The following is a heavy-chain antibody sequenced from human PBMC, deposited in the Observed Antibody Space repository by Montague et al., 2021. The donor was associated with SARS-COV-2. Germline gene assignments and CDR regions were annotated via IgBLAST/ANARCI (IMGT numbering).Heavy chain of an antibody. D-gene: IGHD3-10*01. CDR1: GGSITTNF. CDR3: ARDTFYYGSETNYVDTFDM. Sequence: TLSLTCTVSGGSITTNFWSWVRQPPGKGLEWVGYAYYTGRSNSSPSLQSRVFISVDTSKNPVSLKLHSVTAADTAIYYCARDTFYYGSETNYVDTFDMWGRGTMVTVSS. CDR2: AYYTGRS. J-gene: IGHJ3*02. V-gene: IGHV4-59*01.